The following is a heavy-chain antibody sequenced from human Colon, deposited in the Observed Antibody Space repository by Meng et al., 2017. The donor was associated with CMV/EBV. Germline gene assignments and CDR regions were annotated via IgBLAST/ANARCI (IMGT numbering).Heavy chain of an antibody. CDR3: ARQGPFGGVIGGPYNWFDP. J-gene: IGHJ5*02. V-gene: IGHV4-39*01. D-gene: IGHD3-16*02. CDR2: IYYSGST. Sequence: SETLSLTCTVSGGSISSSSYYWGWIRQPPGKGLEWIGSIYYSGSTYSNPSLKSRVTISVDTSKNQFSLKLSSVTAADTAVYYCARQGPFGGVIGGPYNWFDPWGQGTLVTVSS. CDR1: GGSISSSSYY.